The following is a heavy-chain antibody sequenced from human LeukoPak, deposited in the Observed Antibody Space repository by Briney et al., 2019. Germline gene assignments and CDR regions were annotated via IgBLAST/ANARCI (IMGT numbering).Heavy chain of an antibody. CDR3: ARDGLSGSLEPNWFDP. D-gene: IGHD1-26*01. Sequence: PGGSLRLSCAASGFTFDDYAMHWVRQAPGKGLEWVSGISWNSGSIGYADSVKGRFTISRDNAKNSLYLQMNSLRVEDTAVYYCARDGLSGSLEPNWFDPWGQGTLVTVSS. CDR1: GFTFDDYA. J-gene: IGHJ5*02. V-gene: IGHV3-9*01. CDR2: ISWNSGSI.